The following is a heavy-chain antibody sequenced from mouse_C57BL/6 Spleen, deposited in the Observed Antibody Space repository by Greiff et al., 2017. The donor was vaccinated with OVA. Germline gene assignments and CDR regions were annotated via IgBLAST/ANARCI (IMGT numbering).Heavy chain of an antibody. CDR1: GYTFTDYE. D-gene: IGHD2-3*01. CDR2: IDPETGGT. V-gene: IGHV1-15*01. J-gene: IGHJ4*01. CDR3: TSGRDGYYLLYAMDY. Sequence: QVQLQQSGAELVRPGASVTLSCKASGYTFTDYEMHWVKQTPVHGLEWIGAIDPETGGTAYNQKFKGKAILTADKSSSTAYMELRSLTSEDSAVYYCTSGRDGYYLLYAMDYWGQGTSVTVSS.